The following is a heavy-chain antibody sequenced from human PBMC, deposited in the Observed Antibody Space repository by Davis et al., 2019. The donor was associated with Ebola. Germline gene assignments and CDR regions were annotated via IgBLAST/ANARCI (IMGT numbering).Heavy chain of an antibody. CDR2: ISSSSSYI. CDR3: VKDLGGYYDSSGYADAFDI. J-gene: IGHJ3*02. CDR1: GFTFSSYS. D-gene: IGHD3-22*01. Sequence: PGGSLRLSCAASGFTFSSYSMNWVRQAPGKGLEWVSSISSSSSYIYYADSVKGRFTISRDNAKNSLYLQMNSLRAEDTAVYYCVKDLGGYYDSSGYADAFDIWGQGTMVTVSS. V-gene: IGHV3-21*01.